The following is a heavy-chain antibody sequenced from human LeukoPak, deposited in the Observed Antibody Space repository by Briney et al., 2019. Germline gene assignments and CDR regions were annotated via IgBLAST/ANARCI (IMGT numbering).Heavy chain of an antibody. Sequence: PSDTLSLTCTVSDGSFNNYYWSWIRQPPGKGLEWIGEINHSGSTNYNPSLKSRVTISVDTSKNRFSLKLSSVTAADTAVYYCARVPYYYDSSGPFFDMGAQGTMAPVSS. CDR3: ARVPYYYDSSGPFFDM. J-gene: IGHJ3*02. D-gene: IGHD3-22*01. V-gene: IGHV4-34*01. CDR1: DGSFNNYY. CDR2: INHSGST.